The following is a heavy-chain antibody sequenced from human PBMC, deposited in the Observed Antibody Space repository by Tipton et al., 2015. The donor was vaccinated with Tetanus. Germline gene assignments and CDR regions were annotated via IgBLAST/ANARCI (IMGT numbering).Heavy chain of an antibody. V-gene: IGHV1-18*01. Sequence: QSGAEVKKPGASVKVSCKASGYTFTSYGISWVRQAPGQGLEWMGWISAYNGNTNYAQKLQGRVTMTTDTSTSTAYMELRSLRSDDTAVYYCARDDPYIVVVPAAMPSFNYYYYYYMDVWGKGTTATVSS. CDR1: GYTFTSYG. CDR3: ARDDPYIVVVPAAMPSFNYYYYYYMDV. CDR2: ISAYNGNT. J-gene: IGHJ6*03. D-gene: IGHD2-2*01.